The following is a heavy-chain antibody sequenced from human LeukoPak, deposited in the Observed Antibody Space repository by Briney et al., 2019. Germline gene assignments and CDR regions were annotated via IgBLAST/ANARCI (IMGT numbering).Heavy chain of an antibody. CDR3: AKVMKGSERLTMVRGVIIKTAGLYYMDV. Sequence: PGGSLRPSCAASGFTLSSYAMSWVRQAPGKGLEWVSSISASGGSTNYADSVKGRFTISRDNSKNTVYLQMNSRRAEDTAVYYCAKVMKGSERLTMVRGVIIKTAGLYYMDVWGKGTTVTVSS. J-gene: IGHJ6*03. CDR2: ISASGGST. CDR1: GFTLSSYA. D-gene: IGHD3-10*01. V-gene: IGHV3-23*01.